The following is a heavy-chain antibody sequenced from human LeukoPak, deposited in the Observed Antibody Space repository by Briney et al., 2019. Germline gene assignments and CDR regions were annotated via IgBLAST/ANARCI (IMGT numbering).Heavy chain of an antibody. CDR3: ARRIGYCSSTSCPYYFDY. V-gene: IGHV5-51*01. Sequence: PGESLKISCKGSGYSFTSYWIGWVRQMPGKGLEWMGIIYPGDSDTRYSPSFQGQVTTSADKSISTAYLQWSSLKASDTAMYYCARRIGYCSSTSCPYYFDYWGQGTLVTVSS. J-gene: IGHJ4*02. D-gene: IGHD2-2*03. CDR1: GYSFTSYW. CDR2: IYPGDSDT.